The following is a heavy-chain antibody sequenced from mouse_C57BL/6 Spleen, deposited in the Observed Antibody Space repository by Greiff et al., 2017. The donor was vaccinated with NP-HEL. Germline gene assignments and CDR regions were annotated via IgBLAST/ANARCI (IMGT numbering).Heavy chain of an antibody. Sequence: QVQLQQPGAELVRPGTSVKLSCKASGYTFTSYWMHWVKQRPGQGLEWIGVIDPSDSYTNYNQKFKGKATLTVDTSSSTAYMQLSSLTSEDSAVYYCARGGVTTDWGQATLVTVSA. D-gene: IGHD2-2*01. CDR1: GYTFTSYW. CDR2: IDPSDSYT. V-gene: IGHV1-59*01. J-gene: IGHJ3*01. CDR3: ARGGVTTD.